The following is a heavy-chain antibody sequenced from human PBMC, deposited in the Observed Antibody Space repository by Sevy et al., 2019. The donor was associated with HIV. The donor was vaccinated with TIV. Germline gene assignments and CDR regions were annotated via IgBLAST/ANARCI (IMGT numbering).Heavy chain of an antibody. CDR3: ARDNLLPVMVSMVRGALSYYFDY. J-gene: IGHJ4*02. CDR1: GFTFSDYG. D-gene: IGHD3-10*01. Sequence: GALRLSCTASGFTFSDYGMHWVRQAPGKGLEGVAVVWYDGIKKYYGDSVKGRFTISRDNSKNTLYLQMNSLRAEDTAVYYCARDNLLPVMVSMVRGALSYYFDYWGQGTLVTVSS. CDR2: VWYDGIKK. V-gene: IGHV3-33*01.